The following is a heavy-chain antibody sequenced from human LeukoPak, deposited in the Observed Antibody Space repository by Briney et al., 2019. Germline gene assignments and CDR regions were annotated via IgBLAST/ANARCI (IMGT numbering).Heavy chain of an antibody. CDR3: AKDRSYAFDY. CDR2: LSGSGAST. CDR1: GFNFRTYA. D-gene: IGHD3-16*01. V-gene: IGHV3-23*01. Sequence: PGGSLRLSCAASGFNFRTYALSWVRQAPGKGLEWVSALSGSGASTYYADSVKGRFTISRDNSKNTLHLQMNSLRAEDTAVYYCAKDRSYAFDYWGQGTLVTVSS. J-gene: IGHJ4*02.